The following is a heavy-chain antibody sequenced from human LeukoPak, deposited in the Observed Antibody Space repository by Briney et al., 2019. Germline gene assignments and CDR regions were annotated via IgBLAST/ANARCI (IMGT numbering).Heavy chain of an antibody. D-gene: IGHD3-22*01. J-gene: IGHJ4*02. CDR3: ANRYVYYYDSSGYYPDY. CDR1: GFTFSSYG. Sequence: PGGSLRLSCAASGFTFSSYGMSWVRQAPGKGLEWVSAISGSGGSTYYADSVKGRFTISRDNSKNTLYLQMNSLRAEDTAVYYRANRYVYYYDSSGYYPDYWGQGTLVTVSS. V-gene: IGHV3-23*01. CDR2: ISGSGGST.